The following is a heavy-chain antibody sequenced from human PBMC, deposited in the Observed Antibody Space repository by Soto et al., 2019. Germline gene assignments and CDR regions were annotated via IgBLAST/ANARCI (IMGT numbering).Heavy chain of an antibody. J-gene: IGHJ6*03. CDR3: FKGRAYSQEGLDF. V-gene: IGHV3-23*01. D-gene: IGHD2-15*01. Sequence: GEALPISFAASRLNFSSEFMCWVRQAPGKGLEWVSSISGSGRTIYHADSMRGRFAISRDNSKNSLYLQLNDLRVDDTAVYYCFKGRAYSQEGLDFWAKGPT. CDR2: ISGSGRTI. CDR1: RLNFSSEF.